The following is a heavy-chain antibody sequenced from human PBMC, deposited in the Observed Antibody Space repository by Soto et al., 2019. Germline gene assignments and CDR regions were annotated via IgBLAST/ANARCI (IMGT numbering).Heavy chain of an antibody. D-gene: IGHD3-16*01. V-gene: IGHV4-59*08. CDR1: GGSISGHY. J-gene: IGHJ6*03. CDR2: MYYSGST. Sequence: QVHLQESGPGLVKPSETLSLSCSVSGGSISGHYWSWVRQTPGKGLEWIGYMYYSGSTNYNPSLKSRVTISVDTSKNHFSLRLTSVTAADTAVYYCARGPYYDLIWNYYYMDVWGKGTTVTVSS. CDR3: ARGPYYDLIWNYYYMDV.